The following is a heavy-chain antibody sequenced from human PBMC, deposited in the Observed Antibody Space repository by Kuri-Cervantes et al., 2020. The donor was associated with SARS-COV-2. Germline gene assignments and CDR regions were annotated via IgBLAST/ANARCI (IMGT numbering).Heavy chain of an antibody. CDR1: GFTFSSYE. D-gene: IGHD5-12*01. J-gene: IGHJ4*02. V-gene: IGHV3-48*03. Sequence: GESLKISCAASGFTFSSYEMNWVRQAPGKGLEWVSYISSSGSTIYYADSVKGRFTISRDNAKNSLYLQMNSLRAEDTAVYYCARDANYGSRLPRKFDYWGQGTLVTVSS. CDR2: ISSSGSTI. CDR3: ARDANYGSRLPRKFDY.